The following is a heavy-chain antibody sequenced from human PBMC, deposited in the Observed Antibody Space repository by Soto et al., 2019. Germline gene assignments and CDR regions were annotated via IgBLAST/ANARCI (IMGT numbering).Heavy chain of an antibody. Sequence: QVQLVESGGGVVQPGRSLRLSCAASGFTFSSYVMHWVRQAPGKGLEWVAIISYDGNNKYYADSVKGRFTISRDNSKNTLYLQTSSLRAEDTAVYYCARAGCDGGNCYTLVGLRYGMDVWGQGTTVTVSS. CDR3: ARAGCDGGNCYTLVGLRYGMDV. V-gene: IGHV3-30-3*01. D-gene: IGHD2-15*01. J-gene: IGHJ6*02. CDR2: ISYDGNNK. CDR1: GFTFSSYV.